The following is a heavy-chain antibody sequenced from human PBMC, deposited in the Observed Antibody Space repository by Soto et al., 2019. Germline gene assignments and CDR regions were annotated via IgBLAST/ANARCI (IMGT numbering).Heavy chain of an antibody. V-gene: IGHV3-23*01. CDR2: ISDSGGST. Sequence: EVQLLESGGGLVQPGGSLRLSCAASGFTFSSYAMSWVRQAPWKGLEWVSAISDSGGSTYYADSVKGRFTISRDNSKNTLYLQMNRLRAEDTAVYYCANHLWFGELSNWGQGTLVTVSS. J-gene: IGHJ4*02. D-gene: IGHD3-10*01. CDR1: GFTFSSYA. CDR3: ANHLWFGELSN.